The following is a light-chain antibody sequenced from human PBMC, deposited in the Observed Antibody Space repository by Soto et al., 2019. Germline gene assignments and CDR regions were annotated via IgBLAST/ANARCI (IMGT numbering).Light chain of an antibody. Sequence: VLTQPASVSGSPGQSITISCTGTSSDVGAYNYVSWFQQHPGKAPKLLIYEVSNRPSGVSYRFSGSKSGSTASLTISGLQAEDEADYYCSSYTRSRTYVFGTGTKVTVL. CDR2: EVS. CDR1: SSDVGAYNY. CDR3: SSYTRSRTYV. J-gene: IGLJ1*01. V-gene: IGLV2-14*01.